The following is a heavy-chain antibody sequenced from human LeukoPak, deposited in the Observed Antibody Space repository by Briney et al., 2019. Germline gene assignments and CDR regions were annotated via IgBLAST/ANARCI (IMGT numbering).Heavy chain of an antibody. J-gene: IGHJ4*02. Sequence: AASVKVSCKASGYTFTSYFIHWVRQAPGQGLEWMGIINPSGGSTSYAQKFQGRVTMTRDMSTSTVYMELSSLRSEDTAFYFCARMTTVTTGLDYWGQGTLVTVSS. CDR3: ARMTTVTTGLDY. V-gene: IGHV1-46*01. CDR2: INPSGGST. D-gene: IGHD4-17*01. CDR1: GYTFTSYF.